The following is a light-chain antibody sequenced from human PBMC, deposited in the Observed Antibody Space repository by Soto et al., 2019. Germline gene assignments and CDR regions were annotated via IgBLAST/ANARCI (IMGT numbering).Light chain of an antibody. CDR1: ESIRTY. CDR3: EQSYSVWT. Sequence: DIQMTQSSISLSASVGDRVTITCRASESIRTYLSWYQQKPGKGPMLLIYAASSLQSGVPSRFSGSGSGTDFTLTIRSLQPVDFATYYCEQSYSVWTVGQGTKVDI. CDR2: AAS. V-gene: IGKV1-39*01. J-gene: IGKJ1*01.